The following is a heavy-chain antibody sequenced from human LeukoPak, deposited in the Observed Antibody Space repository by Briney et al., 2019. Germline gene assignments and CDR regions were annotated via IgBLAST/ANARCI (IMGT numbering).Heavy chain of an antibody. CDR3: TRDPSDY. Sequence: AGGSLRLSCAASGFILSTYSMNWVRQAPGKGLEWVSSIGSRPTYTFYAASVKGRFTISRDNAKNSLSLQMNSLTAEDTAVYYCTRDPSDYWGQGTLVTVSS. CDR2: IGSRPTYT. V-gene: IGHV3-21*06. J-gene: IGHJ4*02. CDR1: GFILSTYS.